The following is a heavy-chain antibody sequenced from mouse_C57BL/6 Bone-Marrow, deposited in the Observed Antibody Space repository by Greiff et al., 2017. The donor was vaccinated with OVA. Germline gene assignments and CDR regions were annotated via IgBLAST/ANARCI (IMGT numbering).Heavy chain of an antibody. D-gene: IGHD1-1*01. Sequence: EVKLVESGGGLVKPGGSLKLSCAASGFTFSSYAMSWVRQTPAKRLEWVATIRDGGSYTYYPDNVKGRFTISRDNAKNNLYLQMSHLKSEDTAMYYCARGYYYGSSPAWFAYWGQGTLVTVSA. CDR3: ARGYYYGSSPAWFAY. J-gene: IGHJ3*01. V-gene: IGHV5-4*03. CDR2: IRDGGSYT. CDR1: GFTFSSYA.